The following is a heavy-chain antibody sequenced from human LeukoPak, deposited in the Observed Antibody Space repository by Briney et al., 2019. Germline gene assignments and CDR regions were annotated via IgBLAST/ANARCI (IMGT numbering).Heavy chain of an antibody. Sequence: SVKVSCKAFGGTFSSYAISWVRQAPGQGLEWMGGIIPIFGTANYAQKFQGRVTITTDESTSTAYMELSSLRSEDTAVYYCARERSSTEGFDYWGQGTLVTVSS. V-gene: IGHV1-69*05. CDR2: IIPIFGTA. CDR3: ARERSSTEGFDY. CDR1: GGTFSSYA. J-gene: IGHJ4*02. D-gene: IGHD6-13*01.